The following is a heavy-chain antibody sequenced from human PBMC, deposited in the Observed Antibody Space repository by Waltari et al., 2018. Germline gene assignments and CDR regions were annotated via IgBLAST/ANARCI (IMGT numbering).Heavy chain of an antibody. CDR3: ARDEATGYFDS. CDR2: IDYSGST. V-gene: IGHV4-59*01. CDR1: DDSFNDYY. Sequence: LQLQESGPGLVKPSETLSLTCTISDDSFNDYYWCWSRQPPGKGLAWLGYIDYSGSTDSSPSFKSRVTMSIDTSKNQFSLNLSSVSAADTAVYYCARDEATGYFDSWGQGTLVTVSS. J-gene: IGHJ4*02. D-gene: IGHD1-1*01.